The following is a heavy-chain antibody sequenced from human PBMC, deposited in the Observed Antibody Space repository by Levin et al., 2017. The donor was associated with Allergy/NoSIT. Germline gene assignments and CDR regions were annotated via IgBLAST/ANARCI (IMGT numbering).Heavy chain of an antibody. CDR2: INPSGGVT. CDR3: ARVGSSWYSNWYFDL. J-gene: IGHJ2*01. CDR1: GYTFTSYY. V-gene: IGHV1-46*01. Sequence: ASVKVSCKASGYTFTSYYLHWIRQAPGQGLEWMGIINPSGGVTNYAHQFQGRVTLTSDTSTSTVYMELSGLPSEDTAVYYCARVGSSWYSNWYFDLWGRGTLVTVSS. D-gene: IGHD6-13*01.